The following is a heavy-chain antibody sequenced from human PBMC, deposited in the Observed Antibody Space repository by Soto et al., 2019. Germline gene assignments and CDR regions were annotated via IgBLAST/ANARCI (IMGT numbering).Heavy chain of an antibody. CDR3: AKSLSALFSLGDFKY. CDR1: GFTFSSYA. V-gene: IGHV3-23*01. Sequence: LRLSCAASGFTFSSYALNWVRQAPGKGLEWVAEISGSGTSTYYAPSVKGRFIISSDSSKNTLYLRMYSLRAEDTAMYYCAKSLSALFSLGDFKYWGQGALVTVSS. J-gene: IGHJ4*02. CDR2: ISGSGTST. D-gene: IGHD2-21*01.